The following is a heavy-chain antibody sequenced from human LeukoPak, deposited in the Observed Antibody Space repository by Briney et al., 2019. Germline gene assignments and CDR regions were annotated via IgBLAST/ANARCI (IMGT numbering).Heavy chain of an antibody. V-gene: IGHV4-38-2*02. CDR3: ARDPYSSSWCESPTRVEVY. D-gene: IGHD6-13*01. CDR2: IYHSGST. J-gene: IGHJ4*02. Sequence: SETLSLTCAVSGYSISSGYYWGWIRQPPGKGLEWIGSIYHSGSTYYNPSLKSRVTISVDTSKNQFSLKLSSVTAADTAVYYCARDPYSSSWCESPTRVEVYWGQGTLVTVSS. CDR1: GYSISSGYY.